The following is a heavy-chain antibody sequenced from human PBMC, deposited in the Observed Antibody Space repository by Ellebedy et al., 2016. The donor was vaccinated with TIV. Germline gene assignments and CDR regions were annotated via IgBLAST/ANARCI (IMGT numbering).Heavy chain of an antibody. V-gene: IGHV4-39*01. CDR2: IYYSGST. Sequence: MPSETLSLTCTVSGGSISSSIYYRGWIRQPPGKGLEWIGSIYYSGSTYYNSSLKSRVTISVDTSKNQFSLKLSSVTAADTAVYYCAKPAPNTLLRRTWFDPWGQGILVTVSS. CDR1: GGSISSSIYY. CDR3: AKPAPNTLLRRTWFDP. D-gene: IGHD3-10*01. J-gene: IGHJ5*02.